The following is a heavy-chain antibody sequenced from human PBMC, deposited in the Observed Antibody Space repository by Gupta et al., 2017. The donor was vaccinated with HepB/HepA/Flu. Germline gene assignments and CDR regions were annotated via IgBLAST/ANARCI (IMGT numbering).Heavy chain of an antibody. D-gene: IGHD6-13*01. CDR3: AKDFPLYSSSWYVCDY. CDR2: ISYDGSNK. V-gene: IGHV3-30*18. CDR1: GFTFSTYG. J-gene: IGHJ4*02. Sequence: QVQLVESGGGVVQPGRSLRLSCAASGFTFSTYGMHWVRQAPGKGLEWVAVISYDGSNKYYADSVKGRFTISRDNSKNTLYLQMNSLRVEDTAVYYCAKDFPLYSSSWYVCDYWGQGTLVTVSP.